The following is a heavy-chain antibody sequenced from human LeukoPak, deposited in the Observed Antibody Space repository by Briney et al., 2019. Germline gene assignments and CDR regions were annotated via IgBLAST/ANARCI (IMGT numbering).Heavy chain of an antibody. J-gene: IGHJ4*02. Sequence: GGSLRLSCAASGSTFSSYAMSWVRQAPGKGLEWVSNIGGSGYSTYYADSVKGRFTVSRDNSKNTLYLQMNSLRAEDTAVYYCATGGPGGYWGQGTLVTVSS. CDR1: GSTFSSYA. D-gene: IGHD4-23*01. V-gene: IGHV3-23*01. CDR2: IGGSGYST. CDR3: ATGGPGGY.